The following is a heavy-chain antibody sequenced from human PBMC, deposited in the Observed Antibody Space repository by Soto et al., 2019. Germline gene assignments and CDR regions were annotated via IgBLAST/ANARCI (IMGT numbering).Heavy chain of an antibody. J-gene: IGHJ6*02. CDR3: ARDRGRPDLRDTHYYXSSDLDYGMDV. V-gene: IGHV3-7*01. CDR2: INQDGSEK. D-gene: IGHD3-22*01. CDR1: GFTFSSYW. Sequence: EVRLVESGGGLVQPGGSLTLSCAASGFTFSSYWMTWVRQAPGKGLEWVANINQDGSEKYYMDSMKGRFTISRDNAKNSLLLQLNSLRAEDTAVYYCARDRGRPDLRDTHYYXSSDLDYGMDVWGQGTTVTVSS.